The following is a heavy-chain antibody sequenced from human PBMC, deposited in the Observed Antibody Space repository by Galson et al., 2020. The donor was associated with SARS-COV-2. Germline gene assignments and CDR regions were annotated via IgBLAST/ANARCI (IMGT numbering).Heavy chain of an antibody. D-gene: IGHD3-9*01. CDR3: ARGAELRYVDWLSNYYGRDV. V-gene: IGHV4-39*07. CDR1: GGSISSSSYY. J-gene: IGHJ6*02. CDR2: IYYSGST. Sequence: ASETLSLTCTVSGGSISSSSYYWGWIRQPPGKGLEWIGSIYYSGSTYYNPSLKSRVTMSVDTSKNQFSLKLSSVTAADTAVYYCARGAELRYVDWLSNYYGRDVWGQGTTVTVSS.